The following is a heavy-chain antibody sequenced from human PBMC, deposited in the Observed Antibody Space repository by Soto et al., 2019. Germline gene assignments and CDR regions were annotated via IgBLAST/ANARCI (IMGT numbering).Heavy chain of an antibody. J-gene: IGHJ6*02. Sequence: QVQLVQSGAEVKKPGSSVKVSCKASGGTFSSYAISWVRQAPGQGLEWMGGIIPIFGTANYAQKFQGRVTIAADESTSTAYMELSRLSSEDTAVYYCATQGLPNYYYCGMDVWGQGTTVTVSS. CDR3: ATQGLPNYYYCGMDV. CDR1: GGTFSSYA. D-gene: IGHD5-18*01. V-gene: IGHV1-69*12. CDR2: IIPIFGTA.